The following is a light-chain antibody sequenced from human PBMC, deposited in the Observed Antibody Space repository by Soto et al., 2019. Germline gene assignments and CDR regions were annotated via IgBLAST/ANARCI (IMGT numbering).Light chain of an antibody. Sequence: EIVLTQSPGTLSFSPGERATLSCRASQSVSSAYLAWYQQKPGQAPRLLIYGASSRATGIPDRFSGSGSGTDFTLTISRLEPEDFALYYCQHYGSSPPITFGQGTRLEIK. CDR2: GAS. V-gene: IGKV3-20*01. CDR3: QHYGSSPPIT. J-gene: IGKJ5*01. CDR1: QSVSSAY.